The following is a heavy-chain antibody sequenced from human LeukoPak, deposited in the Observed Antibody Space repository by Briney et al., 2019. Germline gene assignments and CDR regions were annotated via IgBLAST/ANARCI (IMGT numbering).Heavy chain of an antibody. J-gene: IGHJ6*02. V-gene: IGHV1-18*01. CDR2: ISAYNGNT. Sequence: ASVKVSCKASGYTFTSYGISWVRQAPGQGLKWMGWISAYNGNTNYAQKLQGRVTMTTDTSTSTAYMELRSLRSDDTAVYYCARGVVPAAIRTYYYYGMDVWGQGTTVTVSS. CDR1: GYTFTSYG. D-gene: IGHD2-2*02. CDR3: ARGVVPAAIRTYYYYGMDV.